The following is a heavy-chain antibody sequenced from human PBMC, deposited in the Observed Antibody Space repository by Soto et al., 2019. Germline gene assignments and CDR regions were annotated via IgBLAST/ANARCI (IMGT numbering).Heavy chain of an antibody. CDR2: FDPEDGQT. CDR3: TRDHYDSSGYYRFDY. Sequence: GASVKVSCKASGYTFTSYGISWVRQAPGKGLEWMGRFDPEDGQTIYAQKFQGRVTMTGDTSADTAYMELSSLRSEDTAIYYCTRDHYDSSGYYRFDYWGQGTPVTVSS. CDR1: GYTFTSYG. D-gene: IGHD3-22*01. V-gene: IGHV1-24*01. J-gene: IGHJ4*02.